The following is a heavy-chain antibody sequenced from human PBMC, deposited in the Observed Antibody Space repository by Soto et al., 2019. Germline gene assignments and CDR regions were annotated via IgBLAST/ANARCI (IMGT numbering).Heavy chain of an antibody. CDR2: IYPGDSDT. V-gene: IGHV5-51*01. J-gene: IGHJ4*02. Sequence: PGESLKISCKDSEYMITNYWIGWVRQMPGKGLEWMGIIYPGDSDTRYSPSFQGQVTISADKSISTAYLQWSSLKASDTAMYYCARRRDILTGYYPDWGQGTLVTVSS. D-gene: IGHD3-9*01. CDR3: ARRRDILTGYYPD. CDR1: EYMITNYW.